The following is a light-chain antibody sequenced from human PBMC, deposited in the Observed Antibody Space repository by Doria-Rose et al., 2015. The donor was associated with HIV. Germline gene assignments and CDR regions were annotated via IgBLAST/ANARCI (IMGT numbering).Light chain of an antibody. V-gene: IGKV1-39*01. CDR1: LSVSPY. J-gene: IGKJ1*01. Sequence: DIRLPQSPPSLSASIGDRVPLICRASLSVSPYLSWFQQEPGKAPKLLIYAAARLQSWVPSRFSGSGSGTDVTLTISGLQPGDFATYYCQQTYSSPPWTFGQGTKVEIK. CDR3: QQTYSSPPWT. CDR2: AAA.